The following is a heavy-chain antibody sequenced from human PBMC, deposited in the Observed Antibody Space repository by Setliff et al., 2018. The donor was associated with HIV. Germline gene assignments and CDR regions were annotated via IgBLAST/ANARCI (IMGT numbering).Heavy chain of an antibody. CDR1: GYGFTNFG. CDR3: TRGSGPRVVVAAPFDY. Sequence: GASVQVSCKASGYGFTNFGISWVRLAPGQGLEWMGWVSPYHGTTDYAQKFQGRVTMTADTSTRTAYLELRTLRSDDTAVYYCTRGSGPRVVVAAPFDYWGQGTLVTVSS. CDR2: VSPYHGTT. J-gene: IGHJ4*02. V-gene: IGHV1-18*01. D-gene: IGHD2-15*01.